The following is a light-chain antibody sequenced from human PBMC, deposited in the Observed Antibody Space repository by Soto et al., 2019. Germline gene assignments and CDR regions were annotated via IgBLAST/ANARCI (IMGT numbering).Light chain of an antibody. CDR1: QSLLYISGHTS. V-gene: IGKV2-28*01. Sequence: DIVMTQSPLSLSVTPGEPASISCRSSQSLLYISGHTSLDWYLQKPGQSPQRLIYLGSNRASGVPDRFSGSGAGTDFTLKISRVEAEDAGIYYCIRGLQTPYTFGQGTKLEIK. CDR3: IRGLQTPYT. J-gene: IGKJ2*01. CDR2: LGS.